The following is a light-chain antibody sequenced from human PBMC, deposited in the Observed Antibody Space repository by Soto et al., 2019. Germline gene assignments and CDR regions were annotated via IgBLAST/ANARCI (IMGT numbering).Light chain of an antibody. CDR2: GAS. J-gene: IGKJ1*01. V-gene: IGKV3-20*01. CDR3: QPYGGLPRT. CDR1: QSINNNY. Sequence: EIVLTQSPGTLSLSPGERATLSCRASQSINNNYLAWYQQTRGQAPTLLIYGASSRATGIPDRFSGSGSGKDFTLTISRLEAEDFAVYYCQPYGGLPRTFGQGTKVAIK.